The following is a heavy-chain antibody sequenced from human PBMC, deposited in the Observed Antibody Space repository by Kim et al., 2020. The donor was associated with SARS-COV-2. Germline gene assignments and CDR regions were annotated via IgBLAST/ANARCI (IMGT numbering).Heavy chain of an antibody. CDR2: IYHSGST. J-gene: IGHJ6*02. D-gene: IGHD2-2*01. CDR1: GYSISSGYY. Sequence: SETLSLTCTVSGYSISSGYYWGWIRQPPGKGLEWIGNIYHSGSTYYNPSLKSRVTISVDTSKNQFSLKLSSVTAADTAVYYCARCPYQPYFYGMDVWGQGTTVTVSS. V-gene: IGHV4-38-2*02. CDR3: ARCPYQPYFYGMDV.